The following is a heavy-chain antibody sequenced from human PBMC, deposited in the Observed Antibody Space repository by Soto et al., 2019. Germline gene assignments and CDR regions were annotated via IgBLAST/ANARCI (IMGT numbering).Heavy chain of an antibody. J-gene: IGHJ4*02. CDR1: GDTISTGGYT. Sequence: SETLSLTCDVSGDTISTGGYTWAWIRQPPGKALEWIGHTYHSGNPYYNPSLKSRVIISVDRSKNQFSLKLSSVTAADTAVYYCARQIRYFRPEHSYYGENWGQGTPVTVS. D-gene: IGHD4-17*01. CDR2: TYHSGNP. CDR3: ARQIRYFRPEHSYYGEN. V-gene: IGHV4-30-2*01.